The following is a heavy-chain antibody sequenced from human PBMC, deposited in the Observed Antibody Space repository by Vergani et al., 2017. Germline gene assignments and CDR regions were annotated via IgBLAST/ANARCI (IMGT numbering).Heavy chain of an antibody. CDR2: ISGSGGST. V-gene: IGHV3-23*01. J-gene: IGHJ6*01. CDR3: TKRNPRNGGYDYPNYYHAMDV. Sequence: EVQLLESGGDLVQPGGSLRLSCAASGFTFNHYAMNWVRQAPGKGLEWVSGISGSGGSTYYAGTVKGRFTISRDSSTNTLYLQMNSLSAGDTTVYYCTKRNPRNGGYDYPNYYHAMDVWGQGTTVTVSS. D-gene: IGHD5-12*01. CDR1: GFTFNHYA.